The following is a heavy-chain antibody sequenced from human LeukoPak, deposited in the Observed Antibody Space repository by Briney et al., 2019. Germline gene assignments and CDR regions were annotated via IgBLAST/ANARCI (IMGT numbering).Heavy chain of an antibody. Sequence: PGGSLRLSCAASGFTFDDYAMHWARQAPGKGLEWVSGISWNSGSIGYADSVKGRFTISRDNAKNSLYLQMNSLRAEDTALYYCAKASGSYSSSWYIDYWGQGTLVTVSS. CDR3: AKASGSYSSSWYIDY. V-gene: IGHV3-9*01. J-gene: IGHJ4*02. CDR1: GFTFDDYA. CDR2: ISWNSGSI. D-gene: IGHD6-13*01.